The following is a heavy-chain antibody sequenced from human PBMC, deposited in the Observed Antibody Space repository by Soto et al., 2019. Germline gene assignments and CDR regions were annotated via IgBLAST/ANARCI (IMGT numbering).Heavy chain of an antibody. Sequence: ASVKVSCKASGYTFTSYYMHWVRQAPGQGLEWMGIINPCGGSTSYAQKFQGRVTMTRDTSTSTVYMELSSLRSEDTAVYYCARAWVVWSGYYTWWFDPWGQGTLVTVSS. CDR3: ARAWVVWSGYYTWWFDP. D-gene: IGHD3-3*01. J-gene: IGHJ5*02. CDR2: INPCGGST. CDR1: GYTFTSYY. V-gene: IGHV1-46*03.